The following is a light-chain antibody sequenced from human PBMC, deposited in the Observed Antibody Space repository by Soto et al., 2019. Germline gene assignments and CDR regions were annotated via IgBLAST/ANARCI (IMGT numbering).Light chain of an antibody. CDR1: QRLFLSSSHENC. CDR3: QEYYSPPWT. V-gene: IGKV4-1*01. Sequence: DIVVTQSPESLAVSLGERATINCRSSQRLFLSSSHENCLAGYQQKPGQPPRLLIYSASTRESGVPARFSGSGSGTDFTLTISALQAKDGALYDCQEYYSPPWTFGQGTKVDSK. J-gene: IGKJ1*01. CDR2: SAS.